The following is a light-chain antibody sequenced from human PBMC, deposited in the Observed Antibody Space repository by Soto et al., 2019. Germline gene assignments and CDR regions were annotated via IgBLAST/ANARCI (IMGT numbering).Light chain of an antibody. CDR2: KAT. CDR3: QQYNDFQYT. V-gene: IGKV1-5*03. CDR1: QSIGSW. Sequence: DIQMTQSPSTLSASVGDGVTITCRASQSIGSWLAWYPQKPGKAPKLLIYKATNLQSGVPSRFSGSGSGTDFSLTISSLQPVDSATYFCQQYNDFQYTFGPGTKLDI. J-gene: IGKJ2*01.